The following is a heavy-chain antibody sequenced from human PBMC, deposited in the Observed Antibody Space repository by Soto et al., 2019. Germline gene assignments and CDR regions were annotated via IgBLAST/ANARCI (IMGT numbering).Heavy chain of an antibody. J-gene: IGHJ5*02. CDR3: ARPFIDMIDP. CDR2: IYYSWST. V-gene: IGHV4-39*01. Sequence: PSETLSLTCTVSCGSISSSSYYLGWIRQPPGKGLEWIGSIYYSWSTYYNPSLKSRVTISVDTSKNQFSLKLSSVTAADTAVYYCARPFIDMIDPWGQGSLVTVSS. D-gene: IGHD1-26*01. CDR1: CGSISSSSYY.